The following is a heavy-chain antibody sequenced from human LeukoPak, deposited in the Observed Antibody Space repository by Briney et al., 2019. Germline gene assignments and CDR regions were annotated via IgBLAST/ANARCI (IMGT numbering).Heavy chain of an antibody. CDR2: INPNSGGT. D-gene: IGHD3-16*01. CDR1: GYTFTGYY. J-gene: IGHJ4*02. V-gene: IGHV1-2*02. CDR3: ARDYRGDYVWSVPTATFDY. Sequence: ASVKVPCKASGYTFTGYYMHWVRQAPGQGLEWMGWINPNSGGTNYAQKFQGRVTMTRDTSISTAYMELSRLRSDDTAVYYCARDYRGDYVWSVPTATFDYWGQGTLVTVSS.